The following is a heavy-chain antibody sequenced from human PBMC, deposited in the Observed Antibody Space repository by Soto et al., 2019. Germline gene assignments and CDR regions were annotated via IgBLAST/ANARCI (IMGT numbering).Heavy chain of an antibody. CDR3: ARALDYGGNDAFDI. D-gene: IGHD4-17*01. J-gene: IGHJ3*02. V-gene: IGHV4-59*01. Sequence: SETLSLTCTVSGGSISSYYWSWIRQPPGKGLEWIGYIYYSGSTNYNPSLKSRVTISVDTSKNQFSLKLSSVTAADTAVYYCARALDYGGNDAFDIWGQGTMVTV. CDR1: GGSISSYY. CDR2: IYYSGST.